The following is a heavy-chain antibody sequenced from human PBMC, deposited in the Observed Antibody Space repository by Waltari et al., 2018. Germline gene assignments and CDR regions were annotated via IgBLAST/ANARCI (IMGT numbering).Heavy chain of an antibody. J-gene: IGHJ4*02. CDR1: GYSFTGFA. CDR2: INAGNGNI. D-gene: IGHD1-26*01. Sequence: QVHLVQSGAEVKKPGASVKVSCKASGYSFTGFAIHWVRQAPGQRLECMGWINAGNGNIKYSHKFQGRVTFTGDTSASTVYMELSSLTPEDTAVYYCARDGGFSVGATKFDYWGQGTLVTVSS. V-gene: IGHV1-3*01. CDR3: ARDGGFSVGATKFDY.